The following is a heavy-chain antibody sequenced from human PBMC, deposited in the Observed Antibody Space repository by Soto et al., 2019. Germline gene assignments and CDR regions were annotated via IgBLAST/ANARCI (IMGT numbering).Heavy chain of an antibody. CDR3: ARLGPEAQVVP. Sequence: SGGSLRLSCAASGFTVSSNYMSWVRQAPGKGLEWVSVIYSGGSTYYADSVKGRFTISRDNSKNTLYLQMNSLRAEDTAVYYCARLGPEAQVVPWGQGTLVTVSS. CDR2: IYSGGST. V-gene: IGHV3-66*01. D-gene: IGHD2-15*01. CDR1: GFTVSSNY. J-gene: IGHJ5*02.